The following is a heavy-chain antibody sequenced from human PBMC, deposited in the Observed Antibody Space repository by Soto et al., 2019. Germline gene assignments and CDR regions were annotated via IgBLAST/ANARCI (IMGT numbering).Heavy chain of an antibody. Sequence: QVQLVQSGAEVKKPGSSVKVSCKASGGTFRSYAISWVRQAPGQGLEWMGGIIPIFGTANYAQKFQGRVTIPADESTRTAYMELSSLRSEDTAVYYCARESRYCSGGSCYFLPGIDYWGQGTLVTVSS. J-gene: IGHJ4*02. CDR2: IIPIFGTA. V-gene: IGHV1-69*12. D-gene: IGHD2-15*01. CDR3: ARESRYCSGGSCYFLPGIDY. CDR1: GGTFRSYA.